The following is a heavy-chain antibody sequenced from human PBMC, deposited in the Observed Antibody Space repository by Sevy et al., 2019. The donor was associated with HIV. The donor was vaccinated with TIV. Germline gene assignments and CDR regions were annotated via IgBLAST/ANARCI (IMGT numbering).Heavy chain of an antibody. D-gene: IGHD3-10*01. CDR3: TTEPQDYYGSGSAPDYYYGMDV. CDR1: GFTFSNAW. Sequence: GGSLRLSCAASGFTFSNAWMSWVRQAPGKGLEWVGRIKSKTDGGTTDYAAPVKGRFTISRDDSKNTVYLQMNSLKTADTAGYYCTTEPQDYYGSGSAPDYYYGMDVWGQGTTVTVSS. CDR2: IKSKTDGGTT. V-gene: IGHV3-15*01. J-gene: IGHJ6*02.